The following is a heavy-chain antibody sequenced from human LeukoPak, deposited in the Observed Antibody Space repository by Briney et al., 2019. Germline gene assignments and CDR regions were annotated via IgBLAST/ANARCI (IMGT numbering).Heavy chain of an antibody. CDR2: ISYDGSNK. CDR1: GFTFSSYG. CDR3: ARPSDYGGNAYFDY. V-gene: IGHV3-30*03. J-gene: IGHJ4*02. Sequence: PGGSLRLSCAASGFTFSSYGMHWVRQAPGKGLEWVAVISYDGSNKYYADSVKGRFTISRDNSKNTLYLQMNSLRAEDTAVYYCARPSDYGGNAYFDYWGQGTLVTVSS. D-gene: IGHD4-23*01.